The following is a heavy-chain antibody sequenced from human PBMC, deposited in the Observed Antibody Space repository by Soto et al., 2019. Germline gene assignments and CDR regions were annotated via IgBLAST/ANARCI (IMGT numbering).Heavy chain of an antibody. D-gene: IGHD6-19*01. V-gene: IGHV4-61*01. Sequence: QVQLQESGPGLVKPSETLSLTCTVSGGSVSSDSYYWSWIRQPPGKGLEWIGYMYYSGSTNYKPYLKSRVTISVDTSKNQFSLKLTSVTAADTAVYYCARAHSSGRIFDSWGQGTMVTVSS. CDR1: GGSVSSDSYY. CDR2: MYYSGST. J-gene: IGHJ4*02. CDR3: ARAHSSGRIFDS.